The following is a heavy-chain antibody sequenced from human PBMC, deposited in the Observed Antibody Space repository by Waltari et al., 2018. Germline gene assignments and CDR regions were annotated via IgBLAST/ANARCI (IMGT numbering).Heavy chain of an antibody. V-gene: IGHV4-59*01. Sequence: QVQLQESGPGLMKPAETLSLSCNVSGGSISSSSWSWIRQAPGQGLAWIADAYYGGTSSHNPSLKSRVTRSLATPKSQFSLSLSPISIAATAVYYCARREVVSNTTSDWCAPWGQGILFTVSS. J-gene: IGHJ5*02. CDR3: ARREVVSNTTSDWCAP. CDR1: GGSISSSS. CDR2: AYYGGTS. D-gene: IGHD6-6*01.